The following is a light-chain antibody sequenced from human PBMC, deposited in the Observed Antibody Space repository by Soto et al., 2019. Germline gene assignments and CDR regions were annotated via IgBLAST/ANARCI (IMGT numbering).Light chain of an antibody. CDR1: QSISNTS. J-gene: IGKJ2*01. Sequence: EIVLTQSPATLSLSPGERATLSCRASQSISNTSLAWYLQKPGQAPRLLIYGASNRASDIPDRFSGSGSGTDLTLTISRLEPEDFAVYYCQQYCSSPPKYTFGQGTKLEIK. V-gene: IGKV3-20*01. CDR3: QQYCSSPPKYT. CDR2: GAS.